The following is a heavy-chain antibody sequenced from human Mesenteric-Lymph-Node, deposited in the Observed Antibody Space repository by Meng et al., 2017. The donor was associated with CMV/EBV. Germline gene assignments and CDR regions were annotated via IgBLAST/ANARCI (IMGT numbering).Heavy chain of an antibody. V-gene: IGHV1-2*02. CDR2: INPNSGGT. Sequence: ASVKVSCKASGYTFTGYYMHWVRQAPGQGLEWMGWINPNSGGTNYAQKFQGRVTTTRDTSISTAYMELSRLRSDDTAVYYCARVDGSYARDFDYWGQGTLVTVSS. CDR1: GYTFTGYY. J-gene: IGHJ4*02. CDR3: ARVDGSYARDFDY. D-gene: IGHD1-26*01.